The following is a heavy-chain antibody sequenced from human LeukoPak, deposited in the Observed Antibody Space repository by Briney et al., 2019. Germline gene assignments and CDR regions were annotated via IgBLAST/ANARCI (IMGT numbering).Heavy chain of an antibody. CDR1: GFTFSTYY. CDR2: ISSNGGST. D-gene: IGHD3-22*01. V-gene: IGHV3-64*04. Sequence: GGSLRPSCSASGFTFSTYYMHWVRQAPGQGLEYVSAISSNGGSTYYADSVKGRFTISRDNSKDTLYLQMNTIRGEDTAVYYCARGRAIVVVIRSYYYGMDVWGQGTTVTVSS. CDR3: ARGRAIVVVIRSYYYGMDV. J-gene: IGHJ6*02.